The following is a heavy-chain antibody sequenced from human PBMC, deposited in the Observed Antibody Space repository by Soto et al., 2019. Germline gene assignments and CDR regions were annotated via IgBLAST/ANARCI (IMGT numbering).Heavy chain of an antibody. CDR3: AGTDGDLDV. Sequence: ASVKVSCKASGYTFTSYDINWARQATGQGLEWMGWMNPNSGHTGSAQKFQGRVTMTRDTSISTAYMELSSLRSEDTAIYYCAGTDGDLDVWGQGTTVTVSS. V-gene: IGHV1-8*01. CDR2: MNPNSGHT. CDR1: GYTFTSYD. J-gene: IGHJ6*02. D-gene: IGHD4-17*01.